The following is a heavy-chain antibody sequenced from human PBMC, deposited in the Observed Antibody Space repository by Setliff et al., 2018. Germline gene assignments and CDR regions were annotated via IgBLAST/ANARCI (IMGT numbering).Heavy chain of an antibody. D-gene: IGHD1-26*01. Sequence: ASVKVSCKASGYTFISYALHWVRQAPGQRLQWMGWINPASGNTKYSQEFQGRVTITRDTSATTVYMELSSLRSDDMAVYYCARKGPNSSSHVVGYWGQGTLVTV. CDR3: ARKGPNSSSHVVGY. CDR2: INPASGNT. V-gene: IGHV1-3*03. CDR1: GYTFISYA. J-gene: IGHJ4*02.